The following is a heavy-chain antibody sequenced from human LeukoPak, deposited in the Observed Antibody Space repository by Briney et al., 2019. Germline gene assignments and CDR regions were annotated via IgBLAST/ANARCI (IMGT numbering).Heavy chain of an antibody. CDR3: ARDYHGSGSLTTFDY. CDR1: GYTFTNFY. CDR2: INPRGGSA. D-gene: IGHD3-10*01. J-gene: IGHJ4*02. Sequence: ASVKVSCKASGYTFTNFYMHWVRQVPGQGLEWMGVINPRGGSASSAQKFQGRVTLTRDTSTSTVYMELSRLRSEDTALYYCARDYHGSGSLTTFDYWGQGTLVTVSS. V-gene: IGHV1-46*01.